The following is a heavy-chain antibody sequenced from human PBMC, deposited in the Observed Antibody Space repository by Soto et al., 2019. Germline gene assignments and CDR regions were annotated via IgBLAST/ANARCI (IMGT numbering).Heavy chain of an antibody. CDR2: ISPYNGNT. CDR1: GYTFTNYG. D-gene: IGHD3-9*01. J-gene: IGHJ4*02. Sequence: ASVKVSCKASGYTFTNYGVSWVRQAPGQGLEWMGWISPYNGNTKFAQKFQGRVTMTTDTSTSTAYMELRSLGSDDTAVYYCARDRYYDILTGYYQSYLFDYWGQGALVTVSS. CDR3: ARDRYYDILTGYYQSYLFDY. V-gene: IGHV1-18*01.